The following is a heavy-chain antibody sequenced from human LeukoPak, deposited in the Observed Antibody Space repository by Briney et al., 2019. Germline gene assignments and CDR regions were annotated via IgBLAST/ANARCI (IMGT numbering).Heavy chain of an antibody. CDR3: ARDDSGYDPHAFDI. Sequence: GGSLRLSCAASGFTFSSYAMSWVRQAPGKGLEWVSAISGSGGSTYCADSVKGRFTISRDNSKNTLYLQMNSLGAEDTAVYYCARDDSGYDPHAFDIWGQGTMVTVSS. CDR1: GFTFSSYA. D-gene: IGHD5-12*01. V-gene: IGHV3-23*01. CDR2: ISGSGGST. J-gene: IGHJ3*02.